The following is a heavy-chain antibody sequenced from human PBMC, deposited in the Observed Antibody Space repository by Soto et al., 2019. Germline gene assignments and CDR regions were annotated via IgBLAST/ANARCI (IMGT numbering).Heavy chain of an antibody. CDR1: GFTFSSYG. Sequence: GGSLRLSCAASGFTFSSYGMHWVRQAPGKGLEWVAVISYDGSNKYYADSVKGRFTISRDNSKNTLYLQMNSLRAEDTAVYYCAREGMTTASAYYYYYGMDVWGQGTTVTVSS. D-gene: IGHD4-17*01. J-gene: IGHJ6*02. CDR2: ISYDGSNK. V-gene: IGHV3-30*03. CDR3: AREGMTTASAYYYYYGMDV.